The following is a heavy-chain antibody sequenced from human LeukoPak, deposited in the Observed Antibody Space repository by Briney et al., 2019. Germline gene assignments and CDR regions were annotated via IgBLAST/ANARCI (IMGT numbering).Heavy chain of an antibody. D-gene: IGHD6-13*01. CDR1: GFTFSSYA. CDR3: AKDLRPRIAAAGLDAFDI. V-gene: IGHV3-23*01. CDR2: ISGSGGST. J-gene: IGHJ3*02. Sequence: PGGSLRLSCAASGFTFSSYAMSWVRQAPGKGLEWVSAISGSGGSTYYADSVKGRFTISRDNSKNTLYLQMNSLRAEDTAVYYRAKDLRPRIAAAGLDAFDIWGQGTMVTVSS.